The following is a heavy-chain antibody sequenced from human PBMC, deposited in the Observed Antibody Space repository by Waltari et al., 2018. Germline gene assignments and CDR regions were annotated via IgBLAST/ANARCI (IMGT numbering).Heavy chain of an antibody. V-gene: IGHV4-38-2*01. CDR3: VRPMYDSSDQGLAFDL. CDR1: GFPIKSGYY. CDR2: VFRNRDK. Sequence: QVQLQESGPGLARPSETLSLSCAVSGFPIKSGYYWAWVRQTPGKGLEWIASVFRNRDKYYNPSRQSRVTISMDTSKNQISLQLTSVTAADTALYYCVRPMYDSSDQGLAFDLWGQGTMVTVSS. D-gene: IGHD3-22*01. J-gene: IGHJ3*01.